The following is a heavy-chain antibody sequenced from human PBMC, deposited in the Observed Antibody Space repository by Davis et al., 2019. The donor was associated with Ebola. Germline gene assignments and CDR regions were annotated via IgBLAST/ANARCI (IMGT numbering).Heavy chain of an antibody. CDR2: IWYDGSNK. Sequence: GESLKISCAASGFTFSSYGMHWVRQAPGKGLEWVAVIWYDGSNKYYADSVKGRFTISRDNSKNTLYLQMNSLRAEDTAVYYCAKGGYCSGGSCYSYGMDVWGQGTTVTVSS. D-gene: IGHD2-15*01. V-gene: IGHV3-30*02. CDR3: AKGGYCSGGSCYSYGMDV. J-gene: IGHJ6*02. CDR1: GFTFSSYG.